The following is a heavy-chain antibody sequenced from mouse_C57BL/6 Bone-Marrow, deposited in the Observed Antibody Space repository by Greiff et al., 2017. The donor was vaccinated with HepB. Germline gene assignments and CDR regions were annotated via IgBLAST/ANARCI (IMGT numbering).Heavy chain of an antibody. CDR1: GFNIKDDY. Sequence: QLQQSGAELVRPGASVKLSCTASGFNIKDDYMHWVKQRPEQGLEWIGWIDPENGDTEYASKFQGKATITADTSSNTAYLQLSSLTSEDTAVYYCTTRGNGYSWFAYWGQGTLVTVSA. J-gene: IGHJ3*01. D-gene: IGHD2-3*01. CDR3: TTRGNGYSWFAY. V-gene: IGHV14-4*01. CDR2: IDPENGDT.